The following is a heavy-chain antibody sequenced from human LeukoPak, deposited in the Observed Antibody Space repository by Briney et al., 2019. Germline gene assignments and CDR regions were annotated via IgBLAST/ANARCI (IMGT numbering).Heavy chain of an antibody. CDR2: IYPGGTT. J-gene: IGHJ4*02. CDR1: GFTVSSSY. CDR3: ARESSGYYFDY. Sequence: GGSLRLSCAASGFTVSSSYMSWVRQAPGKGPECASVIYPGGTTYYADSVKGRFTISRDDSKNTLYLQMNSLRAEDTAVYYCARESSGYYFDYWGQGTLVTVSS. D-gene: IGHD6-25*01. V-gene: IGHV3-53*01.